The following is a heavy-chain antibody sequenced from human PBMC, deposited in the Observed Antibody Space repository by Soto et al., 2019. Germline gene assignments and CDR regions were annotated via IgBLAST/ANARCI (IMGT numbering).Heavy chain of an antibody. CDR1: GGSINSYY. V-gene: IGHV4-59*08. CDR3: ASPTFTYDYIWESYRYYFDS. CDR2: IYYSGTT. J-gene: IGHJ4*02. Sequence: QVQLQESGPGLVKPSETLSLTCTVSGGSINSYYWSWIRQPPGNGLEWIGYIYYSGTTNYNPSLKGSVTISVVTANNQFSLELRAVTAGDTAVYYCASPTFTYDYIWESYRYYFDSWGQGTLVTVSS. D-gene: IGHD3-16*02.